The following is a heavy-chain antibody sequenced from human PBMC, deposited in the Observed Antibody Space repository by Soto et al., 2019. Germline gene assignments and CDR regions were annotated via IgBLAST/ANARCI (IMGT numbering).Heavy chain of an antibody. D-gene: IGHD3-3*01. J-gene: IGHJ3*02. Sequence: QLHLVQSGAVVKKPGASVTVSCSASGYPVTAYYMHWVRQAPGRGLEWMGGINPATGAAKYTQTSQGGVTLTRDTSKSTVFMELSGRTSEDTAVFYCARGGGVGVAGSAAFDMWGQGTLVTVSS. CDR3: ARGGGVGVAGSAAFDM. CDR2: INPATGAA. V-gene: IGHV1-2*02. CDR1: GYPVTAYY.